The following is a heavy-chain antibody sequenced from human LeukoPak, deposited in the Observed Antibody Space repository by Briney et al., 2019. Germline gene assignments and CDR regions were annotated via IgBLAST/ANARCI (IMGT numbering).Heavy chain of an antibody. CDR3: ARERVPNAFDI. J-gene: IGHJ3*02. Sequence: GSLRLSCAASGFTVSSNYMSWVRQAPGKGLEWVSVIYSGGSTYYADSVKGRFTISRDNSKTTLYLQMNSLRAEDTAVYYCARERVPNAFDIWGQGTMVTVSS. V-gene: IGHV3-53*01. CDR2: IYSGGST. CDR1: GFTVSSNY.